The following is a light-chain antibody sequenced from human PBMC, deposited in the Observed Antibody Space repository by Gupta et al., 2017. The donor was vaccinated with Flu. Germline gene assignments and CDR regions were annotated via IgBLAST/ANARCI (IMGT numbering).Light chain of an antibody. CDR2: DVN. Sequence: QSALTQPRSVSGSPGQSVTISCTGSSSDVGAYTYVSWYQQHTGKAPRLILYDVNKRPSGVPDRFSASKSGITASLTISGRQAEDEADYHCSSYAGSNTWVFGGGTKLTVL. CDR1: SSDVGAYTY. V-gene: IGLV2-11*01. J-gene: IGLJ3*02. CDR3: SSYAGSNTWV.